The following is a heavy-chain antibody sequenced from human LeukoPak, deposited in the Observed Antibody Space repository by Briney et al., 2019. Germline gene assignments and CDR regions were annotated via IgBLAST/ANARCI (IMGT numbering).Heavy chain of an antibody. CDR3: AKDRLGYCTTTSCSAFDY. CDR1: GFTVSSNY. V-gene: IGHV3-53*01. Sequence: GGSLRLSCAASGFTVSSNYMSWVRQAPGKGLEWVSVIYSGGSTYYADSVKGRFTISRDNSKNTLYLQMNSLRAEDTAIYYCAKDRLGYCTTTSCSAFDYWGQGTLVTVSS. J-gene: IGHJ4*02. D-gene: IGHD2-2*01. CDR2: IYSGGST.